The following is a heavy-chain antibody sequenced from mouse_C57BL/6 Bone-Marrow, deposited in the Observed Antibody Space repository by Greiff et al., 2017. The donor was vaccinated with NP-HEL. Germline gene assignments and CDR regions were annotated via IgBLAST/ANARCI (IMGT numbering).Heavy chain of an antibody. V-gene: IGHV5-4*03. CDR3: ARHGYPAWFAY. D-gene: IGHD2-2*01. CDR2: ISDGGSYT. J-gene: IGHJ3*01. CDR1: GFTFSSYA. Sequence: EVNVVESGGGLVKPGGSLKLSCAASGFTFSSYAMSWVRQTPEKRLEWVATISDGGSYTYYPDNVKGRFTISRDNAKNNLYLQMSHLKSEDTAMYYCARHGYPAWFAYWGQGTLVTVSA.